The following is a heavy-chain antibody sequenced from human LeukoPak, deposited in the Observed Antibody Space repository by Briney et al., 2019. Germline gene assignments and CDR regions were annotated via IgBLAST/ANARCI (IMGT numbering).Heavy chain of an antibody. J-gene: IGHJ4*02. CDR3: ARAHEWLVPRGLAFDY. CDR1: GYTLTELS. CDR2: INPNSGGT. V-gene: IGHV1-2*02. Sequence: RASVKVSCKVSGYTLTELSMHWVRQAPGKGLEWMGWINPNSGGTNYAQKFQGRVTMTRDTSISTAYMELSRLRSDDTAVYYCARAHEWLVPRGLAFDYWGQGTLVTVSS. D-gene: IGHD6-19*01.